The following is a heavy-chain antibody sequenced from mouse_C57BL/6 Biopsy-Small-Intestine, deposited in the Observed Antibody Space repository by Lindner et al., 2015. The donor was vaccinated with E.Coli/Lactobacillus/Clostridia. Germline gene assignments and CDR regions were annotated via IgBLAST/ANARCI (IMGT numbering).Heavy chain of an antibody. CDR3: ARSGYYYGSSSFDY. CDR2: IYPGSGNT. J-gene: IGHJ2*01. CDR1: GYSFTSYY. Sequence: VQLQESGPELVKPGASVKISCKASGYSFTSYYIHWVKQRPGQGLEWIGWIYPGSGNTKYNEKFKGKATLTADTSSSTAYTQLSSLTSEDSAVYYCARSGYYYGSSSFDYWGQGTTLTVSS. D-gene: IGHD1-1*01. V-gene: IGHV1-66*01.